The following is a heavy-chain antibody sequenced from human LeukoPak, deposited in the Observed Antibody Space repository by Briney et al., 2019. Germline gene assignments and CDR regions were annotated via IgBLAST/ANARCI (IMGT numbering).Heavy chain of an antibody. J-gene: IGHJ3*02. V-gene: IGHV1-24*01. CDR2: FDPEDGET. CDR3: ATEKHVDIVATGEAFDI. D-gene: IGHD5-12*01. CDR1: RYTLTELS. Sequence: ASVKVSCKVSRYTLTELSMHWVRQAPGKGLEWMGGFDPEDGETIYAQKFQGRVTMTEDTSTDTAYMELSSLRSEDTAVYYCATEKHVDIVATGEAFDIWGQGTMVTVSS.